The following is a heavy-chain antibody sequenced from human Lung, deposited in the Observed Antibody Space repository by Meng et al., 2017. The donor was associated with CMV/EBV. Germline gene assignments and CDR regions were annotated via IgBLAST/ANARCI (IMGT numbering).Heavy chain of an antibody. V-gene: IGHV3-23*01. Sequence: GEXXKISCAASGFTFSSYALNWVRQAPGRGLEWVSAIRGSGDGTNYADSVKGRFTISRDNSKNTVYLQMNSLRAEDTALYYCARSARWGFCTTTSCQDYFDYXGQGXLVTVSS. CDR2: IRGSGDGT. CDR1: GFTFSSYA. CDR3: ARSARWGFCTTTSCQDYFDY. D-gene: IGHD2-2*01. J-gene: IGHJ4*02.